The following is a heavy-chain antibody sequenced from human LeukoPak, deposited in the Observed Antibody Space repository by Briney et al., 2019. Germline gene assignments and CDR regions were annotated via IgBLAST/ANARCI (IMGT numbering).Heavy chain of an antibody. CDR3: ARGVSYSSGWYANDY. J-gene: IGHJ4*02. V-gene: IGHV1-46*01. Sequence: ASVTVSCTASGYTFTTFYMHWVRQAPGQGLEWMGIINPSGGTTSYAQKFRGRVTMTRDTSTSAVYMELSSLRSEDTAVYYCARGVSYSSGWYANDYWGQGSLVTVSS. D-gene: IGHD6-19*01. CDR2: INPSGGTT. CDR1: GYTFTTFY.